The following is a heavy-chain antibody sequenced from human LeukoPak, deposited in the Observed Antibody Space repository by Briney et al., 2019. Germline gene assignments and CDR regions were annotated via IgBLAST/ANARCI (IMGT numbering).Heavy chain of an antibody. CDR3: ASAPRYYDILTGYYYYYYYMDV. CDR2: ISGSGGST. D-gene: IGHD3-9*01. CDR1: GFIFSSYG. J-gene: IGHJ6*03. Sequence: PGGSLRLSCVASGFIFSSYGMSWVRQAPGKGLEWVSAISGSGGSTYYADSVKGRFTISRDNSKNTLYLQMNSLRAEDTAVYYCASAPRYYDILTGYYYYYYYMDVWGKGTTVTVSS. V-gene: IGHV3-23*01.